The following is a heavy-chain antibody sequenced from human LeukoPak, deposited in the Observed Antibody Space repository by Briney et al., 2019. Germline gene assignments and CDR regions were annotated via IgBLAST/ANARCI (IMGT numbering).Heavy chain of an antibody. D-gene: IGHD1-1*01. V-gene: IGHV3-53*01. J-gene: IGHJ6*02. CDR2: IYSDGRT. CDR1: GFTASNNY. Sequence: GGSLRLSCAASGFTASNNYMSWVRQAPGKGLEWVSLIYSDGRTSYTDSVKGRFTISRDNSKNTLSLQLNSLRAEDTAVYYCARDGGSSTMEPTGGYYYYGMDVWGQGTTVTVSS. CDR3: ARDGGSSTMEPTGGYYYYGMDV.